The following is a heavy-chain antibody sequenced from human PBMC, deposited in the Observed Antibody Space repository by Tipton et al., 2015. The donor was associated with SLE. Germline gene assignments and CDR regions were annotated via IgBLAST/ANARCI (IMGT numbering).Heavy chain of an antibody. J-gene: IGHJ3*02. CDR3: ASLIVGATYDAFDI. V-gene: IGHV3-30*04. CDR2: ISYDGSNK. Sequence: QLVQSGGGLVKPGGSLRLSCSASGFTFSSYAMHWVRQAPGKGLEWVAVISYDGSNKYYADSVKGRFTISRDNSKNTLYLQMNSLRAEDTAVYYCASLIVGATYDAFDIWGQGTMVTVSS. D-gene: IGHD1-26*01. CDR1: GFTFSSYA.